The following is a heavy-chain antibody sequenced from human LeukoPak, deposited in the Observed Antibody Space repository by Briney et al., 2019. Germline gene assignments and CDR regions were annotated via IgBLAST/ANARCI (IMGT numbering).Heavy chain of an antibody. D-gene: IGHD4-17*01. CDR2: IIPIFGTA. CDR1: GGTFISYA. CDR3: AREPPPPMTTVTNYFDY. Sequence: SVKVSCKASGGTFISYAISWVRQAPGQGLEWMGRIIPIFGTANYAQKFQGRVTITTDESTSTAYMELSSLRSEDTAVYYCAREPPPPMTTVTNYFDYWGQGTLVTVSS. V-gene: IGHV1-69*05. J-gene: IGHJ4*02.